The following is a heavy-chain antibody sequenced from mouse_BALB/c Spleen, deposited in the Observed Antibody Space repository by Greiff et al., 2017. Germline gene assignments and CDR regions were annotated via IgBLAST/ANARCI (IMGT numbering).Heavy chain of an antibody. Sequence: EVQLQQSGPELVKPGASVKIPCKASGYTFTDYNMDWVKQSHGKSLEWIGDINPNNGGTIYNQKFKGKATLTADKSSSTAYMELSSLTSEDSAVYYCTRQTALYGSSYFDYWGQGTTLTVSS. CDR1: GYTFTDYN. V-gene: IGHV1-18*01. J-gene: IGHJ2*01. D-gene: IGHD1-1*01. CDR3: TRQTALYGSSYFDY. CDR2: INPNNGGT.